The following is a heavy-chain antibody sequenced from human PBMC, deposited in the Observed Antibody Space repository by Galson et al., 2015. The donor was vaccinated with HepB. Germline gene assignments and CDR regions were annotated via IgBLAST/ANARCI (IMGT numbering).Heavy chain of an antibody. CDR2: ISSSGRHI. CDR3: VRGGINV. V-gene: IGHV3-21*01. CDR1: GFTFSSYS. J-gene: IGHJ6*02. Sequence: SLRLSCAASGFTFSSYSMNWVRQAPGKGLEWVSSISSSGRHISYADSVKGRFSISRDNAQNSLSLQMNSLRVEDTAVYYCVRGGINVWGQGTTVAVSS.